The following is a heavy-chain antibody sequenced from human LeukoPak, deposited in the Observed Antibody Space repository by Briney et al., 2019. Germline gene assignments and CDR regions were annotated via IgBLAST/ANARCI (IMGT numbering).Heavy chain of an antibody. Sequence: VKGSCEASGYTLNTDGITWVRQAPGQGLEWRGWINPNSGGPNYAQKFQGGVTMTRDTSISTAYMELSRLRSDDTAVYYCARGTMVRGVISQHNWFDPWGQGTLVTVSS. J-gene: IGHJ5*02. CDR1: GYTLNTDG. V-gene: IGHV1-2*02. CDR2: INPNSGGP. D-gene: IGHD3-10*01. CDR3: ARGTMVRGVISQHNWFDP.